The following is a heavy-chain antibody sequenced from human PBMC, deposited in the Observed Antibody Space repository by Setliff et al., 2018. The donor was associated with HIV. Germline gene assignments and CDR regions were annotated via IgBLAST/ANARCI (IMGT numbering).Heavy chain of an antibody. Sequence: ASVKVSCKASGYTSTGYYVHWVRQAPGQGLEWMGRINLNSGGTTYAQTFQGRVTMTRDTSVSTAYMELSRLKSDDTAVFYCARGVKGIATTGKYYFDYWGQGTLVTVSS. CDR2: INLNSGGT. CDR1: GYTSTGYY. CDR3: ARGVKGIATTGKYYFDY. D-gene: IGHD1-1*01. J-gene: IGHJ4*02. V-gene: IGHV1-2*06.